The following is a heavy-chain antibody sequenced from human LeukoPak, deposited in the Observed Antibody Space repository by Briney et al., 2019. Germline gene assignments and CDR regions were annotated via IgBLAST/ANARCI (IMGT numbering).Heavy chain of an antibody. J-gene: IGHJ5*02. V-gene: IGHV4-39*01. CDR1: GGSISSRSYY. CDR2: IYYSGST. D-gene: IGHD3-10*01. CDR3: ARSVVRGVTNWFVP. Sequence: PSETLFLTCTLSGGSISSRSYYWGWIRQPPGKGLEWIGSIYYSGSTYYNPSLKSRVTISVDTSKNQFSLKLSSVTAADTAMYYCARSVVRGVTNWFVPWGQGTLVTVSS.